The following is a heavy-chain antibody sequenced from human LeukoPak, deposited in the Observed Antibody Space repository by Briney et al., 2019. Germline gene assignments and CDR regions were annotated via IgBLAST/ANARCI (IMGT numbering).Heavy chain of an antibody. CDR1: GYTFTGYY. Sequence: ASVKVSCKASGYTFTGYYMHWVRQAPGQGLEWMGWINPNSGGTNYAQKFQGRVTMTRDTSISTAYMELSRLRSDDTAVYYCARFKVNKGKLRHIDYWGQGTLVTVSS. J-gene: IGHJ4*02. D-gene: IGHD1/OR15-1a*01. CDR2: INPNSGGT. V-gene: IGHV1-2*02. CDR3: ARFKVNKGKLRHIDY.